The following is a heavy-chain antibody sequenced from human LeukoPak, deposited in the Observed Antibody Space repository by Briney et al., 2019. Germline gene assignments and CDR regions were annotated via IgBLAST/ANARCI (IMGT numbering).Heavy chain of an antibody. J-gene: IGHJ6*03. V-gene: IGHV4-4*07. CDR2: AYSGVNA. D-gene: IGHD1-26*01. CDR1: GDSMHSYY. CDR3: AREKSGTLTRAYYYIDV. Sequence: SETLSLICTVSGDSMHSYYWSWIRQSPEKGLEWIGRAYSGVNAYYNPSLQSRVTISVEKSNNQFSLDLASVTAADTALYYCAREKSGTLTRAYYYIDVWGKGITVTVSS.